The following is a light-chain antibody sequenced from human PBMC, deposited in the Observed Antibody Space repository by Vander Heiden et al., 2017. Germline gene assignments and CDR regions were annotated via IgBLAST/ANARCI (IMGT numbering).Light chain of an antibody. Sequence: QSALTQPPSASGSPGQSVTISCTGTRSDVGGYNYVSWYQQHPGKAPRVVIYEVSQRPSGVPDRFSGSKSANTATLTVAGLQAEDEADYYCSSFAGFNNCVFGTGTKVTVL. V-gene: IGLV2-8*01. CDR1: RSDVGGYNY. CDR3: SSFAGFNNCV. CDR2: EVS. J-gene: IGLJ1*01.